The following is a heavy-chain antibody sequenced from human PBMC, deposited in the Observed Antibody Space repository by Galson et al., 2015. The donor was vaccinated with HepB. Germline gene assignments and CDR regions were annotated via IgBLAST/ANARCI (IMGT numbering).Heavy chain of an antibody. CDR3: ARARLTTWIDFDY. CDR2: IYYSGST. Sequence: ETLSLTCSVSGGSMSSYYWNWIRQVPGKGLEWIGYIYYSGSTDYNPSLKSRVSISVDTSKNQFSLMLSSVTAADTAIYYCARARLTTWIDFDYWGQGTLVTVSS. J-gene: IGHJ4*02. D-gene: IGHD2/OR15-2a*01. V-gene: IGHV4-59*01. CDR1: GGSMSSYY.